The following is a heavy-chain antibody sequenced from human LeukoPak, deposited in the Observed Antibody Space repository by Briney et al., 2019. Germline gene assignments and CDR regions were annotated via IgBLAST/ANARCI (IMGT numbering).Heavy chain of an antibody. V-gene: IGHV4-59*01. CDR1: GRSISSYY. D-gene: IGHD2-15*01. Sequence: SETLSLTCTVSGRSISSYYWSWIRQPPGKGLEWIGYIYYSGSTNYNPSLKSRVTISVDTSKNQFSLKLSSVTAADTAVYYCARVRGYCSGGSCINNWFDPWGQGTLVTVSS. J-gene: IGHJ5*02. CDR3: ARVRGYCSGGSCINNWFDP. CDR2: IYYSGST.